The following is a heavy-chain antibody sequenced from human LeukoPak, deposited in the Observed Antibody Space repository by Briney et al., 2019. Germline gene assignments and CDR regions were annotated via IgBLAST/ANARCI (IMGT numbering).Heavy chain of an antibody. V-gene: IGHV4-34*01. J-gene: IGHJ4*02. CDR3: AREIRRRGYSGYDSPGLLVY. CDR1: GGSFSGYY. Sequence: SETLSLTCAVYGGSFSGYYWSWIRQPSGKGLEWIGEINHSGSTNYNPSLKSRVTISVDTSKNQFSLKLSSVTAADTAVYYCAREIRRRGYSGYDSPGLLVYWGQGTLVTVSS. D-gene: IGHD5-12*01. CDR2: INHSGST.